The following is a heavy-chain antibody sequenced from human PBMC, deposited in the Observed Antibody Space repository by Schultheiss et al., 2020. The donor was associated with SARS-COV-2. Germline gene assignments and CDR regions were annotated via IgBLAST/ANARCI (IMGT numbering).Heavy chain of an antibody. CDR2: ISYDGSNK. D-gene: IGHD3-3*01. V-gene: IGHV3-30*04. Sequence: GGSLRLSCAASGFTFSSYAMSWVRQAPGKGLEWVAVISYDGSNKYYADSVKGRFTISRDNSKNTLYLQMNSLRAEDTAVYYCAKDRRVFGVVIFDYWGQGTLVTVSS. CDR3: AKDRRVFGVVIFDY. J-gene: IGHJ4*02. CDR1: GFTFSSYA.